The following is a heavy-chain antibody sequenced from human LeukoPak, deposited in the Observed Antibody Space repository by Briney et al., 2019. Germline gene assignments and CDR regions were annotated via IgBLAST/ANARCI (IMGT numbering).Heavy chain of an antibody. CDR3: ARDYCSNGACWAFDI. CDR1: GFTFNSYD. J-gene: IGHJ3*02. Sequence: GGSLRLSCAASGFTFNSYDMNWVRLAPGKGLEWVSYIASSGLTVYYADSVKGRFTISRDNAKNSLYLQMNSLRAEDTALYYCARDYCSNGACWAFDIWGQGTMVTVSS. D-gene: IGHD2-8*01. V-gene: IGHV3-48*03. CDR2: IASSGLTV.